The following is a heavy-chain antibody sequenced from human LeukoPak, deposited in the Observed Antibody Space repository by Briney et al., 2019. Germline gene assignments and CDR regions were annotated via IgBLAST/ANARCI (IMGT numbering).Heavy chain of an antibody. V-gene: IGHV3-7*01. J-gene: IGHJ4*01. CDR1: GFTFSSYG. D-gene: IGHD3-10*01. Sequence: PGGSLRLSCAASGFTFSSYGMSWLRQAPEKGPEWVAHIKPDGSEKYYVDSVKGRFIISRDDARNSLSLQMNSLRAEDTAVYYCAGSFGDVKMFWGQGTLVTVSS. CDR2: IKPDGSEK. CDR3: AGSFGDVKMF.